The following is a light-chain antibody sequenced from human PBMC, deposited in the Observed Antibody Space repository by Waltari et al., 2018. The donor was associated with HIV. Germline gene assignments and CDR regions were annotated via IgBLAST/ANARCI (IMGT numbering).Light chain of an antibody. Sequence: SYVLPQPPSVSLAPGKTANITCWGSTIEQKSVHWYQQKTGRAPKLLIFYDTDRPSGIPQRISGSNSGDTATLTIRRVGPGDEADYFCQVWDSSTDHVVFGGGTKLTVL. CDR1: TIEQKS. J-gene: IGLJ3*02. V-gene: IGLV3-21*04. CDR2: YDT. CDR3: QVWDSSTDHVV.